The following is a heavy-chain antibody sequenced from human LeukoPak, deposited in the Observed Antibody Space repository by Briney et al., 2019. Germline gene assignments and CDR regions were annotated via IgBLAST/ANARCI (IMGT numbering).Heavy chain of an antibody. J-gene: IGHJ4*02. Sequence: GGSLRLSCVGSGFTFKNHCMVWVRQAPGKGLEWVANMKQDGSEQYYGDSVRGRFTISRDNAKNSLYLQMNSLRVADTAVYYCARDADWASDYWGQGTLVTVSS. D-gene: IGHD3/OR15-3a*01. CDR2: MKQDGSEQ. V-gene: IGHV3-7*01. CDR1: GFTFKNHC. CDR3: ARDADWASDY.